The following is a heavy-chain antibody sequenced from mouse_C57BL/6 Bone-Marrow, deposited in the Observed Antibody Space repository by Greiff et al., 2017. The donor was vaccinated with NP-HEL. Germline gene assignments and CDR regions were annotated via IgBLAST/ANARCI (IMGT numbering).Heavy chain of an antibody. CDR1: GYTFTDHT. CDR3: ASFYGSSRYWYFDD. V-gene: IGHV1-78*01. CDR2: IYPRDGST. Sequence: QVQLKESDAELVKPGASVKISCKVSGYTFTDHTIHWMKQRPEQGLEWIGYIYPRDGSTKYNEKFKGKATLTADNSSSTAYMQLNSLTSEDSAVEFCASFYGSSRYWYFDDWGTGTTVTVSA. J-gene: IGHJ1*03. D-gene: IGHD1-1*01.